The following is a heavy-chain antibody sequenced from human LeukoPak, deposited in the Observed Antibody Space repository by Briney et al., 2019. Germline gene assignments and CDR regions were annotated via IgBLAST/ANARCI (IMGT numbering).Heavy chain of an antibody. CDR2: ISNDGTTT. V-gene: IGHV3-74*01. CDR1: GFTFSGYW. D-gene: IGHD3-10*01. Sequence: GGSLRLSCAASGFTFSGYWMLSVRQAPGKGLVWVSRISNDGTTTNYADSVKGRFTIYRDNAKNTLYLQMNSLRAEDTAVYYCARDHYGSGSYWGQGDLVTVSS. CDR3: ARDHYGSGSY. J-gene: IGHJ4*02.